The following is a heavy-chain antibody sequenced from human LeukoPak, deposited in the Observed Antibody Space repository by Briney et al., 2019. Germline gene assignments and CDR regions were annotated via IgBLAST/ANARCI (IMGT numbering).Heavy chain of an antibody. J-gene: IGHJ4*02. D-gene: IGHD2-15*01. V-gene: IGHV3-48*01. CDR2: ITNSGNSK. Sequence: GGSLRLSCAASEFTFSSYSMNWVRQAPGKGLEWVSYITNSGNSKSYADSVKGRFTISRDNTKNSLYLQMNGLRAEDTAVYYCARSDSGDYFDYWGQGTLVTVSS. CDR3: ARSDSGDYFDY. CDR1: EFTFSSYS.